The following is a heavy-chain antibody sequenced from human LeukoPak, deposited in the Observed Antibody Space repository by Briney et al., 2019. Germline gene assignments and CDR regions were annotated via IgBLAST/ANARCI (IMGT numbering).Heavy chain of an antibody. V-gene: IGHV4-4*07. D-gene: IGHD6-19*01. CDR3: ARRYSYSSLPDY. CDR2: MYTSGST. Sequence: PSETLSLTCTVSGGSISFYYWSWIRQPAGKGLEWIGRMYTSGSTYYNPSLKSRVTISVDTSKNQFSLKLSSVTAADTAVYYCARRYSYSSLPDYWGQGTLVTVSS. J-gene: IGHJ4*02. CDR1: GGSISFYY.